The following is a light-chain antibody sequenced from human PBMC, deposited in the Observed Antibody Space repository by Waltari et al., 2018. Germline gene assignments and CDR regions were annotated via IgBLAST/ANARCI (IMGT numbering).Light chain of an antibody. V-gene: IGLV3-27*01. CDR3: HAAADNNWF. J-gene: IGLJ2*01. CDR1: VLAEKY. CDR2: KDT. Sequence: YDLAQPFSVSVSPRQTATIPCSGDVLAEKYVRWFQQRPGQAPTLILYKDTERPSGIPERFSGSSSGSTVTLTIRGALLEDEGDYHCHAAADNNWFFGGGTKLTVL.